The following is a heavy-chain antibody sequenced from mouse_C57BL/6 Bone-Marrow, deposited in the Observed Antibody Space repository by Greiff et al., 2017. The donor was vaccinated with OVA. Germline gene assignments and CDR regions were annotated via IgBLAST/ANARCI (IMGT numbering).Heavy chain of an antibody. J-gene: IGHJ2*01. CDR2: IDPNSGGT. V-gene: IGHV1-62-3*01. CDR1: GYTFTSYW. CDR3: RGSYYFDY. D-gene: IGHD1-1*01. Sequence: QVQLQQPGAELVKPGASVKLSCKASGYTFTSYWMHWVKQRPGRGLEWIGRIDPNSGGTKYNEKFKGKAILTADKSSSTAYMELRSLTSEDSAVYYCRGSYYFDYWGQGTTLTVSS.